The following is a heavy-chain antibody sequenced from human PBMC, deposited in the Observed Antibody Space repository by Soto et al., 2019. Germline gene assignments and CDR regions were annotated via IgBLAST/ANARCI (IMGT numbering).Heavy chain of an antibody. Sequence: ASVKVSCKASGGTFSSYAISWVRQAPGQGLEWMGGIIPIFGTANYAQKFQGRVTITADESTSTAYMELSSLRPEDTAVYYCARDRGGYYDSSGYKNNLAFDIWGQGTMVTVSS. V-gene: IGHV1-69*13. CDR3: ARDRGGYYDSSGYKNNLAFDI. CDR2: IIPIFGTA. D-gene: IGHD3-22*01. J-gene: IGHJ3*02. CDR1: GGTFSSYA.